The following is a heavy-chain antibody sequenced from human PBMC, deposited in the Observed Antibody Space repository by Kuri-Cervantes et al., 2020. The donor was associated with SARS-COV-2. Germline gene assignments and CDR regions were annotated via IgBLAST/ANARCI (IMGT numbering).Heavy chain of an antibody. J-gene: IGHJ4*02. D-gene: IGHD1-26*01. CDR3: AREDSGSYPDY. CDR2: IGPSGTTK. V-gene: IGHV3-11*04. Sequence: GGSLRLSCTASGFIFSDYYMTWIRQAPGKGLEWVSNIGPSGTTKYYADSVKGRFTISRDNSKNTLYLQMNSLRAEDTAVYYCAREDSGSYPDYWGQGTLVTVSS. CDR1: GFIFSDYY.